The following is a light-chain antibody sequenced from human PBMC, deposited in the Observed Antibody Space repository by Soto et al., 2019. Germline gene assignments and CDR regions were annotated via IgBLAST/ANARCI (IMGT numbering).Light chain of an antibody. V-gene: IGLV1-40*01. CDR3: QAFGSSLSGYV. Sequence: QSALTQPPSVSGAPGQRVTISSTRSSSNIGAGYDVHWYQQVPGTAPKLLIYGNSNRPSRGPDRFSGSMSRPPSSLSTTGLQAEDEAEYFCQAFGSSLSGYVFGTGTKGTVL. J-gene: IGLJ1*01. CDR2: GNS. CDR1: SSNIGAGYD.